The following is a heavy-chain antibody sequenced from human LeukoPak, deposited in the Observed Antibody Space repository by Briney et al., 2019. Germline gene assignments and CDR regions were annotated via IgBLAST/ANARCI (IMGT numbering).Heavy chain of an antibody. J-gene: IGHJ3*02. V-gene: IGHV4-59*01. CDR1: GDSISTYY. Sequence: KPSETLSLTCTVSGDSISTYYWSWIRQPPGKGLEWIGYIYYRVTSDYNPSLKSRVAMSVDTSKNQFSLKLSSVTAADTAVYYCASISRPNSRADAFDIWGQGTMVTVSS. CDR3: ASISRPNSRADAFDI. CDR2: IYYRVTS. D-gene: IGHD2/OR15-2a*01.